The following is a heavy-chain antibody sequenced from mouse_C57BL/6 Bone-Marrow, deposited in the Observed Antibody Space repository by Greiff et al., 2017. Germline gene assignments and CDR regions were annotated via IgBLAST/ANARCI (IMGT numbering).Heavy chain of an antibody. CDR3: ARGYDYDYAMDY. CDR2: LNPNYGTT. V-gene: IGHV1-39*01. CDR1: GYSFTDYN. J-gene: IGHJ4*01. Sequence: EVQLQQSGPELVKPGASVKISCKASGYSFTDYNMNWVKQSNGTSLEWIGVLNPNYGTTSYNQKFKGTATLTVDQSASTAYMQLNSLTSEDSAVYYWARGYDYDYAMDYWGQGTAVTVSA. D-gene: IGHD2-4*01.